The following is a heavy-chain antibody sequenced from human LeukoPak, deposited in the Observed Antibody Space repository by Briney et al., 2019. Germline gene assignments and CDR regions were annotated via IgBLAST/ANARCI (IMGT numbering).Heavy chain of an antibody. CDR3: ARDGVVVPAAIGY. CDR1: GYSISSGYY. V-gene: IGHV4-38-2*02. J-gene: IGHJ4*02. D-gene: IGHD2-2*02. Sequence: PSETLSLTCTVSGYSISSGYYWGWIRQPPGKGLEWIGSIYHSGSTYYNPSLKSRVTISVDTSKNQFSLKLSSVTAADTAVYYCARDGVVVPAAIGYWGQGTLVTVSP. CDR2: IYHSGST.